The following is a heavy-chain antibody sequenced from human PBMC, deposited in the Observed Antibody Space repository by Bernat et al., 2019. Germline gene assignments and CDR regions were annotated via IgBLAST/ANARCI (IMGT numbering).Heavy chain of an antibody. CDR3: ATIWKPRDAFDF. V-gene: IGHV3-23*01. CDR1: GFTLSSYA. D-gene: IGHD1-1*01. CDR2: ISGSGGIT. Sequence: EVQLLESGGDLVQPGGSLRLSCAASGFTLSSYAMSWVRQAPGKGLEWVSGISGSGGITSYADSVKGRFTITRDDSKNTLYLQMHSLRAEDTAVYYCATIWKPRDAFDFWGQGTMVTVSS. J-gene: IGHJ3*01.